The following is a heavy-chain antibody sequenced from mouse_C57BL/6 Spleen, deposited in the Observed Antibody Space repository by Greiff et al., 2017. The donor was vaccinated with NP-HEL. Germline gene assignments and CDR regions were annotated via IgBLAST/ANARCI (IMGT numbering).Heavy chain of an antibody. CDR1: GYTFTSYW. V-gene: IGHV1-69*01. Sequence: VQLQQSGAELVMPGASVKLSCKASGYTFTSYWMHWVKQRPGQGLEWIGEIDPSDSYTNYNQKFKGKSTLTVDKSSSTADMQLSSLTSEDSAVYYCAKGDYGNYGEVMDYWGQGTSVTVSS. CDR3: AKGDYGNYGEVMDY. D-gene: IGHD2-1*01. J-gene: IGHJ4*01. CDR2: IDPSDSYT.